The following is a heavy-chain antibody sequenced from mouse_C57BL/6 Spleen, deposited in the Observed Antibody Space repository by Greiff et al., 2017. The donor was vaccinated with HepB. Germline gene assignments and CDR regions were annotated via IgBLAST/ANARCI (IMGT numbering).Heavy chain of an antibody. D-gene: IGHD2-4*01. Sequence: EVKVVESGGGLVQPGGSMKLSCVASGFTFSNYWINWVRQSPEKGLEWVAQIRLKSDNYATQYAESVKGRFTISRDDSKRSVYLQMNNLRAEDTGMYYCTCDYLAWFAYWGQGTLVTVSA. CDR2: IRLKSDNYAT. CDR3: TCDYLAWFAY. V-gene: IGHV6-3*01. CDR1: GFTFSNYW. J-gene: IGHJ3*01.